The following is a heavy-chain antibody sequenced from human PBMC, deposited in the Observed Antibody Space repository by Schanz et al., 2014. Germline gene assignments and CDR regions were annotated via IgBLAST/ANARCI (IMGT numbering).Heavy chain of an antibody. J-gene: IGHJ4*02. V-gene: IGHV1-46*03. CDR2: INPSGGTT. Sequence: QVQLVQSGAEVKKPGASVKVSCKASGYTFTTYYIHWVRQAPGQGLEWMGIINPSGGTTKYAQRFRGRVTMTWDTSTSTVYMYLSSLRSEDTAVYYCARRYSSGWYEFDYWGQGTLVTVSS. CDR3: ARRYSSGWYEFDY. CDR1: GYTFTTYY. D-gene: IGHD6-19*01.